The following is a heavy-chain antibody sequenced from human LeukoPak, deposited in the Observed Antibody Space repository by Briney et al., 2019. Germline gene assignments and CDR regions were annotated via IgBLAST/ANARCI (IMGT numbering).Heavy chain of an antibody. D-gene: IGHD2-21*01. Sequence: GGSLRLSCAASGFSFSNYWMHWVRQAPGSGLVWVSRINSDGSSTIYADSVKGRFSISRDNARNTLSLELTSLRTEDTAVYYCARGGLPFALDYWGQGTLVTVSS. CDR1: GFSFSNYW. J-gene: IGHJ4*02. CDR3: ARGGLPFALDY. CDR2: INSDGSST. V-gene: IGHV3-74*01.